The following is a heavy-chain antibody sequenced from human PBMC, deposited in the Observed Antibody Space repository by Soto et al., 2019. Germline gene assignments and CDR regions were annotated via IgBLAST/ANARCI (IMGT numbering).Heavy chain of an antibody. V-gene: IGHV1-69*13. CDR1: GGTFSSYA. CDR3: ARVRISLFGELPHLNYYYGMDV. Sequence: GASVKVSCKASGGTFSSYAISWVRQAPGQGLEWMGGIIPIFGTANYAQKFQGRVTITADESTSTAYMELSSLRSEDTAVYYCARVRISLFGELPHLNYYYGMDVWGQGTTVTVSS. D-gene: IGHD3-10*01. CDR2: IIPIFGTA. J-gene: IGHJ6*02.